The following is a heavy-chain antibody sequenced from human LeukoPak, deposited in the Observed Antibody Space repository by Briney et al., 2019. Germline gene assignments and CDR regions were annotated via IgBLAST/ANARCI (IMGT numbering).Heavy chain of an antibody. CDR2: IYYSGST. CDR3: ASSIAVAGDSYWFDP. D-gene: IGHD6-19*01. J-gene: IGHJ5*02. V-gene: IGHV4-59*08. CDR1: GGSISSYY. Sequence: PSETLSLTCTVSGGSISSYYWSWIRQPPEKGLEWIGYIYYSGSTNYNPSLKSRVTISVDTSKNQFSLKLSSVTAADTAVYYCASSIAVAGDSYWFDPWGQGTLVTVSS.